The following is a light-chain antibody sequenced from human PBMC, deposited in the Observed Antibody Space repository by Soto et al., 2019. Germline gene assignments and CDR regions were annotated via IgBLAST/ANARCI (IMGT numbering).Light chain of an antibody. J-gene: IGKJ1*01. CDR2: GAS. V-gene: IGKV1-6*01. Sequence: AIPMTQSPSSLSASVGDRVTITCRASQDISDDVGWYQQTPGKAPKLLFSGASRLQSGVPSRFSGSGSGAAFTLTITSLRPEDSATYYCLQNHNYPRTFGQGTKVEI. CDR1: QDISDD. CDR3: LQNHNYPRT.